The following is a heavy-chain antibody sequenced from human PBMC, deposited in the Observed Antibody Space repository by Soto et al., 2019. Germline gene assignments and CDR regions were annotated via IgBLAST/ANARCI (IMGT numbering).Heavy chain of an antibody. V-gene: IGHV5-10-1*01. J-gene: IGHJ5*02. CDR3: ARQNREWLDNWFDP. CDR1: GYSFTSYW. D-gene: IGHD5-12*01. Sequence: LKIYCKGSGYSFTSYWISWVRQMPGKGLEWMGRIDPSDSYTNYSPSFQGHVTISADKSISTAYLQWSSLKASDTAMYYCARQNREWLDNWFDPWGQGTLVTVSS. CDR2: IDPSDSYT.